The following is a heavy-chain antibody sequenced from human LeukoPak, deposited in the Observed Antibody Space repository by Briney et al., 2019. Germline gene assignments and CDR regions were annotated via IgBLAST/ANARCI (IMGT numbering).Heavy chain of an antibody. J-gene: IGHJ4*02. CDR3: ARRGAIFGGFDY. CDR2: VNPNSGNT. D-gene: IGHD3-3*01. CDR1: GYTFTSYD. Sequence: ASVKVSCKASGYTFTSYDINWVRQATGQGLEWMGWVNPNSGNTGYAQKFQGRVTMTRNTSISTAYMELSSLRSEDTAVYYCARRGAIFGGFDYWGQGTLVTVSS. V-gene: IGHV1-8*01.